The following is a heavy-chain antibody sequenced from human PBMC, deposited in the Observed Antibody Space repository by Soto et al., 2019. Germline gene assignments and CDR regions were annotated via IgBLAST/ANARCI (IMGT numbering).Heavy chain of an antibody. V-gene: IGHV4-39*01. Sequence: SETLSLTCTVSGDSIRSSSHYWAWNRQPPGKGLEWIGGFYYSGSPYYNPSLKSRVTMSVDTSKNQFSLNLNSVTAADAAVYYCARSHIVPRLFMYPYDYWGQGTLVTVSS. CDR1: GDSIRSSSHY. D-gene: IGHD6-6*01. J-gene: IGHJ4*02. CDR3: ARSHIVPRLFMYPYDY. CDR2: FYYSGSP.